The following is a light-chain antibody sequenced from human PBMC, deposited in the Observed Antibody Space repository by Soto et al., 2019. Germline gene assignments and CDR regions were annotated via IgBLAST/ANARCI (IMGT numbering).Light chain of an antibody. Sequence: EIVMTQSPPTLSVSPGERATLSCRASQNVNDKVAWFQQKPGQAPRLLIIGASTTATGIPARFSGSGSGTEFTLTISSLQSEDFAVYYCQQYNDWPPFTFGPGTKVDMK. CDR3: QQYNDWPPFT. CDR2: GAS. J-gene: IGKJ3*01. V-gene: IGKV3-15*01. CDR1: QNVNDK.